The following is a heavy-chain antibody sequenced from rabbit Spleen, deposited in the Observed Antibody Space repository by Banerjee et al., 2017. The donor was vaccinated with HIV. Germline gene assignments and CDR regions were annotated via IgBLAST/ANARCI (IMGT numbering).Heavy chain of an antibody. CDR1: GFSFSSSYW. Sequence: EESGGGLVKPEGSLTLTCTASGFSFSSSYWICWVRQAPGKGLEWIGCIDTVSGVTTYYASWTKGRFTISKTSSTTMTLQMTSLTAADTATYLCARDGSGFGYFPLWGPGTLVTVS. V-gene: IGHV1S45*01. J-gene: IGHJ4*01. CDR2: IDTVSGVTT. D-gene: IGHD3-1*01. CDR3: ARDGSGFGYFPL.